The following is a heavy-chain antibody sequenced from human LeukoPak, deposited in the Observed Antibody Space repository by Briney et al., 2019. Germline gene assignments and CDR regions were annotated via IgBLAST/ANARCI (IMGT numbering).Heavy chain of an antibody. CDR1: GGSISSYY. CDR3: ARDLTRYQLLLSYPSHDAFDI. Sequence: KPSETLSLTCTVSGGSISSYYWSWIRQPAGKGLEWIGRIYTSGSTNYNPSLKSRVTMSVDTSKNQFSLKLSSVTAADTAVYYCARDLTRYQLLLSYPSHDAFDIWGQGTMVTVSS. J-gene: IGHJ3*02. CDR2: IYTSGST. D-gene: IGHD2-2*01. V-gene: IGHV4-4*07.